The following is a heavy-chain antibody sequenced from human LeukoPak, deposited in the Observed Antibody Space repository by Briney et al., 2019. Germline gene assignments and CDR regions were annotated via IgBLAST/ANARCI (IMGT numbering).Heavy chain of an antibody. J-gene: IGHJ6*02. CDR2: ISYDGSNK. CDR3: ARDYHRSFYYYYGMDV. D-gene: IGHD2-15*01. Sequence: GGSLRLSCAASGFTFSSYGMHWVRQAPGKGLEWVAVISYDGSNKYYADSVKGRFTISRDNSKNTLYLQMNSLRAEDTAVYYCARDYHRSFYYYYGMDVWGQGTTVTVSS. V-gene: IGHV3-30*03. CDR1: GFTFSSYG.